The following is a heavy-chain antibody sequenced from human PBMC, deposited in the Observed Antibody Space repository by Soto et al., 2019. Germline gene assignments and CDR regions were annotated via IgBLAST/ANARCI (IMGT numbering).Heavy chain of an antibody. V-gene: IGHV4-39*01. CDR2: IYYSGST. CDR1: GGSISSSSYY. CDR3: ARLVGSSWYGWFDP. Sequence: SETLSLTCTVSGGSISSSSYYWGWIRQPPGKGLGWIGSIYYSGSTYYNPSLNSRVTISVDTSKNQFSLKLSSVTAADTAVYYCARLVGSSWYGWFDPWGQGTLVTVSS. D-gene: IGHD6-13*01. J-gene: IGHJ5*02.